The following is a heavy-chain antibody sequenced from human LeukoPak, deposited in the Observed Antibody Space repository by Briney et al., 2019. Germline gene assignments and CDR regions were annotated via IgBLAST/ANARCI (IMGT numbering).Heavy chain of an antibody. V-gene: IGHV1-2*02. Sequence: ASVKVSCKASGYTFTGYYMHWVRQAPGQGLEWMGWINPNSGGTNYAQRFQGRVTMTRDTSISTAYMELSRLRSDDTAVYYCARDGSSLVLRAGYYYMDVWGKGTTVTVSS. CDR2: INPNSGGT. J-gene: IGHJ6*03. CDR3: ARDGSSLVLRAGYYYMDV. D-gene: IGHD2/OR15-2a*01. CDR1: GYTFTGYY.